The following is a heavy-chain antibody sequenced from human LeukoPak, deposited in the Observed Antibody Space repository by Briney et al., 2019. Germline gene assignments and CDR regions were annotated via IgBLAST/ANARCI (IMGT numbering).Heavy chain of an antibody. CDR2: ISWNSGSI. D-gene: IGHD6-13*01. CDR1: GFTFDDYA. J-gene: IGHJ4*02. Sequence: PGGSLRLSCAASGFTFDDYAMHWVRQAPGKGLEWVSGISWNSGSIGYADSVKGRFTISRDNSKNTLYLQMNSLRAEDTAVYYCAKDPQSIAAAGFNFDYWGQGTLVTVSS. V-gene: IGHV3-9*01. CDR3: AKDPQSIAAAGFNFDY.